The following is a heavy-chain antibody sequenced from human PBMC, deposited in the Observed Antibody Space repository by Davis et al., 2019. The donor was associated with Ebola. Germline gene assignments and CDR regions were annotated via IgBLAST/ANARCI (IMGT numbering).Heavy chain of an antibody. CDR2: IKSKTDGETT. CDR1: GFTFSNAW. CDR3: TTDLGRWGMGV. J-gene: IGHJ6*04. V-gene: IGHV3-15*01. Sequence: PGGSLRLSCAASGFTFSNAWMSWVRQAPGKGLEWLGRIKSKTDGETTDYAAPVKGRFTISRDDSKITLYLQMNGLKTEDTAVYYCTTDLGRWGMGVWGKGTTVTVSS. D-gene: IGHD3-16*01.